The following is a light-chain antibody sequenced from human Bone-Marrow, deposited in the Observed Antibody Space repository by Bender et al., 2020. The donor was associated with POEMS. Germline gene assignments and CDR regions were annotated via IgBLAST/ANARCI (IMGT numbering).Light chain of an antibody. CDR2: GYN. J-gene: IGLJ2*01. CDR3: NSYTSTSTHVI. Sequence: QSVLTQPPSVSGAPGQRVTISCTGSSSNTGSGYDINWYQHLPGTAPKLLIYGYNNRPSGVPDRFSGSKSGTSASLAITGLQAEDEAVYYCNSYTSTSTHVIFGGGTKVTVL. CDR1: SSNTGSGYD. V-gene: IGLV1-40*01.